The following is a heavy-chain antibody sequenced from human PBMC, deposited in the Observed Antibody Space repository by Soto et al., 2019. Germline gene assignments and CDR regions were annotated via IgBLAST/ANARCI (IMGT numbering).Heavy chain of an antibody. CDR2: TYYRSKWYN. Sequence: SQTLSLTCAISGDSVSSNSAAWNWIRQSPSRGLEWLGRTYYRSKWYNDYAVSVKSRITINPDTSKNQFSLQLNSVTPEDTAVYYCARDVRSVGATTNYYYGMDVWGQVTTVTVSS. V-gene: IGHV6-1*01. CDR3: ARDVRSVGATTNYYYGMDV. D-gene: IGHD1-26*01. CDR1: GDSVSSNSAA. J-gene: IGHJ6*02.